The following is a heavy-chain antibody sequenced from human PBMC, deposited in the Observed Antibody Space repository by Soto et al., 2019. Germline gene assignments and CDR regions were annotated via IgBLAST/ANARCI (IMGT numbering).Heavy chain of an antibody. V-gene: IGHV5-51*01. CDR1: GYSFASQW. CDR3: ARVPDSTTSYYYDYSGMDV. Sequence: PGESLKISCKGSGYSFASQWIGWVRQRPGKGLEWMGNIYPADSDTRYSPSFQGQVTISVDKSIRTVYLQWTSLKASDTAIYYCARVPDSTTSYYYDYSGMDVWGQGTTVTVSS. D-gene: IGHD6-13*01. J-gene: IGHJ6*02. CDR2: IYPADSDT.